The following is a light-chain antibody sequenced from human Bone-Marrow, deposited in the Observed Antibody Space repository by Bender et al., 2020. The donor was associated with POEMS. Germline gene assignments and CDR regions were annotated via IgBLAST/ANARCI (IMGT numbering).Light chain of an antibody. CDR2: EGS. J-gene: IGLJ1*01. Sequence: QSALTQPASVSGSPGQSITISCTGTSSDIGSYDLVSWYQQHPGKAPKLMIYEGSTRPSGVSNRFSGSKSGNTASLTVSRLQAEDEADYYCSSYAGSNNLVFGSGTKVTVL. V-gene: IGLV2-14*02. CDR3: SSYAGSNNLV. CDR1: SSDIGSYDL.